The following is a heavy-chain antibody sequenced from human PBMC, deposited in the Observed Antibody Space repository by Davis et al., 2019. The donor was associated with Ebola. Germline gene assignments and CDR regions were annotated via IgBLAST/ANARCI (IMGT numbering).Heavy chain of an antibody. Sequence: ASVKVSCKASGYTFSNYGISWVRQAPGQGLEWMGWISTFKGNTNYAQNLQGRVTMTTDTSTNTAYMELRSLRSDDTAVYYCAREAHGEMTTLTESFDIWGQGTLVTVSS. CDR3: AREAHGEMTTLTESFDI. V-gene: IGHV1-18*01. J-gene: IGHJ3*02. D-gene: IGHD5-24*01. CDR2: ISTFKGNT. CDR1: GYTFSNYG.